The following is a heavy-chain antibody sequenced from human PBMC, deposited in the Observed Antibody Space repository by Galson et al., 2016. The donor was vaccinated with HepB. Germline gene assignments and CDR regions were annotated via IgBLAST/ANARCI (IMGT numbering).Heavy chain of an antibody. D-gene: IGHD5-12*01. V-gene: IGHV1-58*01. CDR3: AAGPVYRAYGDWYFDL. J-gene: IGHJ2*01. Sequence: SVKVSCKASGVTFISSAVQWVRQARGQRLEWIGWIVVGSGNTNSAQKFQDRVTLTRDLSTSTAYMDLSSLRSDDTAVYYCAAGPVYRAYGDWYFDLWGRGTLVTVSS. CDR2: IVVGSGNT. CDR1: GVTFISSA.